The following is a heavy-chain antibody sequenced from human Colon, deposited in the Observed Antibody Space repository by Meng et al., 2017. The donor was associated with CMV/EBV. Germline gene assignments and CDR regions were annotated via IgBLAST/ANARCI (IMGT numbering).Heavy chain of an antibody. CDR2: IYNDGSGT. CDR1: GFPFINYD. D-gene: IGHD6-19*01. CDR3: AKRQDSSGWWGGGYYGMDV. Sequence: GGSLRLSCAASGFPFINYDMNWVRQAPGKGLEWVSFIYNDGSGTYYADSVKGRFTISRDNSKNTLYLKMNSLRADDTAVYYRAKRQDSSGWWGGGYYGMDVWGQGATVTVSS. V-gene: IGHV3-23*03. J-gene: IGHJ6*02.